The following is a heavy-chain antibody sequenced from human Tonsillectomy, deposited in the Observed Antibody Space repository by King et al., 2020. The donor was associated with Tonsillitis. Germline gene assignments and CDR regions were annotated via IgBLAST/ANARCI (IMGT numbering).Heavy chain of an antibody. CDR1: GFTFSSYS. CDR2: ISSSSSYI. D-gene: IGHD5-12*01. V-gene: IGHV3-21*01. CDR3: ERERDMVATGWFDP. J-gene: IGHJ5*02. Sequence: VQLVESGGGLVKPGGSLRLSCAASGFTFSSYSMNWVRQAPGKGLEWVSSISSSSSYIYYADSVKGRFTISRDNAKNSLYLQMNSLRAEDTAVYYCERERDMVATGWFDPWGQGTLVTVSS.